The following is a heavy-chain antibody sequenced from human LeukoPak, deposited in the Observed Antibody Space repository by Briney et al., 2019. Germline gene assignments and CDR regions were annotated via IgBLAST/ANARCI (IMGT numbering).Heavy chain of an antibody. CDR3: ARVLGMSTYYYYYGMDV. V-gene: IGHV3-48*03. J-gene: IGHJ6*02. D-gene: IGHD1-26*01. CDR2: ISSSGSTI. CDR1: GFTFSSYE. Sequence: GGSLRLSCAASGFTFSSYEMNWVRQAPGKGLEWVSYISSSGSTIYYADSVKGRFTISRDNAKNSLYLQMNSLRAEDTAVYYCARVLGMSTYYYYYGMDVWGQGTTVT.